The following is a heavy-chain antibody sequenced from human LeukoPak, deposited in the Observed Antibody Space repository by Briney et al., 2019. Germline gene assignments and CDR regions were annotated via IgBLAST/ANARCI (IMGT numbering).Heavy chain of an antibody. CDR2: ISSSGSTT. D-gene: IGHD3-22*01. Sequence: GGSLRLSCAASGFTFSSYEMNWVRQAPGKGLEWVSYISSSGSTTYYADSVKGRFTISRDNAKNSLYLQMNSLRAEDTAVYYCARVVRDYYDSSGYFFDYWGQGTLVTVSS. J-gene: IGHJ4*02. CDR1: GFTFSSYE. V-gene: IGHV3-48*03. CDR3: ARVVRDYYDSSGYFFDY.